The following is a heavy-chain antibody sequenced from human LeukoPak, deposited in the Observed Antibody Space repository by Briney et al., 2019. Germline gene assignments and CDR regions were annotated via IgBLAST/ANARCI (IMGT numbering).Heavy chain of an antibody. V-gene: IGHV3-74*01. CDR2: IRSDGSST. D-gene: IGHD6-19*01. CDR1: GFTFSSYW. CDR3: ARVLAVAGSSILRS. J-gene: IGHJ5*02. Sequence: GGSLRLSCAASGFTFSSYWMHWVRPVPGKGLVLLSRIRSDGSSTDYADSVKGRFTISRDNTKHTLYLQVNSLRVEDTAVYYCARVLAVAGSSILRSWGQGTLVTVSS.